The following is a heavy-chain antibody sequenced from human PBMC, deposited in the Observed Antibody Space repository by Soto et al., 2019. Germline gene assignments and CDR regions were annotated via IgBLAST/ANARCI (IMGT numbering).Heavy chain of an antibody. Sequence: QVQLQQWGAGLLKPSETLSLTCAVYGGSFSGYYWSWIRQPPGKGLEWIGEINHSGSTNYNPSLKSRVTISVDTSKNQFSLKLSSVTAADTAVYYCARARRDYDILTGYYLLFDYWGQGTLVTVSS. D-gene: IGHD3-9*01. CDR2: INHSGST. CDR1: GGSFSGYY. CDR3: ARARRDYDILTGYYLLFDY. V-gene: IGHV4-34*01. J-gene: IGHJ4*02.